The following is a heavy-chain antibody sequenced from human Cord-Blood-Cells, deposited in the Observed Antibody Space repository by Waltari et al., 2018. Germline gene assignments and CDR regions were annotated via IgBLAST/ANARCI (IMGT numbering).Heavy chain of an antibody. CDR3: GREVVIAATPVSACDI. Sequence: QVQLQQWGAGLLKPSETLSLTCAVYGGSFSVYYWRWIRQPPGKGLEWSGETNHIGSTNNHPSLKSRGTISVDTSKNQFSLKLRAVTDADAAVYYCGREVVIAATPVSACDIWGHGTMVTVAS. CDR2: TNHIGST. CDR1: GGSFSVYY. J-gene: IGHJ3*02. D-gene: IGHD2-15*01. V-gene: IGHV4-34*04.